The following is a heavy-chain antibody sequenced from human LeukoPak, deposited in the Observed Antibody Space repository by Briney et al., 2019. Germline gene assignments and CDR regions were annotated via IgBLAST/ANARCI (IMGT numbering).Heavy chain of an antibody. D-gene: IGHD3-10*01. CDR1: GFTFSSYG. Sequence: GSLRLSCAASGFTFSSYGMSWVRQPPGKGLEWIGSIYYSGSTYYNPSLKSRVTISVDTSKNQFSLKLSSVTAADTAVYYCARDGIWFGELYCDYWGQGTPVTVSS. V-gene: IGHV4-39*07. CDR2: IYYSGST. CDR3: ARDGIWFGELYCDY. J-gene: IGHJ4*02.